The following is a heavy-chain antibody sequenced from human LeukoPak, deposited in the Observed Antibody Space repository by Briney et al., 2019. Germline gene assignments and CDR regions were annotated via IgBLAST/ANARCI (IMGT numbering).Heavy chain of an antibody. CDR3: ARADWDTAMIDY. D-gene: IGHD5-18*01. CDR1: GFIFSSHG. V-gene: IGHV3-23*01. J-gene: IGHJ4*02. Sequence: GGSLRLSCAASGFIFSSHGMNWVRQAPGKGLEWVSGISPSGDITYYADSVKGRFTISRDNSKNTVYLQMDSLRFEDAAVYYCARADWDTAMIDYWGQGTLVTVSS. CDR2: ISPSGDIT.